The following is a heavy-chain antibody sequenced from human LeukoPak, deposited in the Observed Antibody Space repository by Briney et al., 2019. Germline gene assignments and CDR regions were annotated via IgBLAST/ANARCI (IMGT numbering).Heavy chain of an antibody. Sequence: GGSLRLSCAASGFTFSRYWMSWVRQAPGKGLEWVANIKQDGSEKYYVDSVKGRFTISRDNAKNSLYLQMNSLRADDTAVYFCARDRWGYSYGGDWGQGTLVTVSS. CDR1: GFTFSRYW. CDR2: IKQDGSEK. CDR3: ARDRWGYSYGGD. D-gene: IGHD5-18*01. J-gene: IGHJ4*02. V-gene: IGHV3-7*01.